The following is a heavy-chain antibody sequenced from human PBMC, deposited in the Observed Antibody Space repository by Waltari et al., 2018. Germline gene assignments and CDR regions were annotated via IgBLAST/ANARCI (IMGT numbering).Heavy chain of an antibody. CDR1: GFTVSSNY. V-gene: IGHV3-53*02. Sequence: EVQLVETGGGLIQPGGSLRLSCAASGFTVSSNYMSWVRQAPGKGLEWVSVIYSGGSTYYADSVKGRFTISRDNSKNTLYLQMNSLRAEDTAVYYCARSGSGSTRGNFDYWGQGTLVTVSS. CDR3: ARSGSGSTRGNFDY. D-gene: IGHD2-2*01. CDR2: IYSGGST. J-gene: IGHJ4*02.